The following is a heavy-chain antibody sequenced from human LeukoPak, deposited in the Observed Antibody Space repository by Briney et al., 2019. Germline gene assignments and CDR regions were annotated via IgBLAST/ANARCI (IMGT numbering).Heavy chain of an antibody. CDR2: INPNSGGT. Sequence: VASVKVSCKASGYTFTSYDINWVRQAPGQGLEWMGWINPNSGGTNYAQKFQGRVTMTRDTSISTAYMELSRLRSDDTAVYYCARVIAAAGNDYWGQGTLVTVSS. V-gene: IGHV1-2*02. CDR1: GYTFTSYD. J-gene: IGHJ4*02. CDR3: ARVIAAAGNDY. D-gene: IGHD6-13*01.